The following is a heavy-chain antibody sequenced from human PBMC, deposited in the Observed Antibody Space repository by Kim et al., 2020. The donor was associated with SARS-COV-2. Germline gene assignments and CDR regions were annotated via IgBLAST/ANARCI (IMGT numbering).Heavy chain of an antibody. CDR2: SYYSGTT. CDR3: VRGNNRVGVAGDFDS. D-gene: IGHD6-19*01. CDR1: GGSISTYY. Sequence: SETLSLTCTVSGGSISTYYWSWIRQPPGKVLEWIGYSYYSGTTNYNPSLTSRVTISIDTSKNQFSLRLSSVTAADTAVYYCVRGNNRVGVAGDFDSWGQGTLVTVSS. J-gene: IGHJ4*02. V-gene: IGHV4-59*01.